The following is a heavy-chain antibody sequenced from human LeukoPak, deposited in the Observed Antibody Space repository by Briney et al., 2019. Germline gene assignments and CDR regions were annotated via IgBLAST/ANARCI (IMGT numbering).Heavy chain of an antibody. J-gene: IGHJ4*02. Sequence: ASVKVSCKASGYTFTGYYIHWVRQAPGQGLEWMGLINPNSGGRKYAQKFQGRVTMTRDTSMSTVYMELSRLTSDDTAVYYCASTLTVVGTLDYWGQGTLVPVSS. CDR3: ASTLTVVGTLDY. D-gene: IGHD6-19*01. V-gene: IGHV1-2*02. CDR2: INPNSGGR. CDR1: GYTFTGYY.